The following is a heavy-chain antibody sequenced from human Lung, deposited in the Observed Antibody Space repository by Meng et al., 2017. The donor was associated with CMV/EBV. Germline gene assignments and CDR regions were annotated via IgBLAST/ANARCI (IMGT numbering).Heavy chain of an antibody. D-gene: IGHD2-2*01. CDR1: GFTFSSYW. Sequence: ESXKISCAASGFTFSSYWMSWVRQAPGKGLEWVANIKQDGSEKYYVGSVKGRFTISRDNAKNSLYLQMNSLRAEDTAVYYCARLVFGGAFDIWGQGPMVTVSS. CDR3: ARLVFGGAFDI. CDR2: IKQDGSEK. V-gene: IGHV3-7*01. J-gene: IGHJ3*02.